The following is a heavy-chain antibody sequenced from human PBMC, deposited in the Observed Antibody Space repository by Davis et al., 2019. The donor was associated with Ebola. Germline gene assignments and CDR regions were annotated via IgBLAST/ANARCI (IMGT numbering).Heavy chain of an antibody. CDR2: INPNSGGT. D-gene: IGHD3-22*01. J-gene: IGHJ4*02. CDR3: ARLRLTYYYDSSARGIDY. V-gene: IGHV1-2*04. CDR1: GYTFTGYY. Sequence: AASVKVSCKASGYTFTGYYMYWVRQAPGQGLEWMGWINPNSGGTNYAQKFQGWVTITRDTSISTAYMELSRLSSDDTAVYYCARLRLTYYYDSSARGIDYWGQGTLVTVSS.